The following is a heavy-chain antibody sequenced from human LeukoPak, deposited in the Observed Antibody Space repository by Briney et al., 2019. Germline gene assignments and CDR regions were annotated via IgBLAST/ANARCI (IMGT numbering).Heavy chain of an antibody. CDR2: MNPNSGNT. V-gene: IGHV1-8*01. J-gene: IGHJ5*02. CDR3: ARIVATMLYNWFDP. CDR1: GYTFTSYD. D-gene: IGHD5-12*01. Sequence: ASVKVSCKASGYTFTSYDINWVRQATGQGLEWRGWMNPNSGNTGYAQKFQGRVTMTTDTSTSTAYMELRSLRSDDTAVYYCARIVATMLYNWFDPWGQGTLVTVSS.